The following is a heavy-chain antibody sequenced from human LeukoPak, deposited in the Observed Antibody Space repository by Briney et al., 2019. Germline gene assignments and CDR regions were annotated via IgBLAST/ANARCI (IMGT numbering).Heavy chain of an antibody. CDR1: GFTFSSYA. D-gene: IGHD3-3*01. CDR3: AKQGFLEWLLTQYYFDY. CDR2: VSYDGSNK. J-gene: IGHJ4*02. V-gene: IGHV3-30*04. Sequence: GRSLRLSCAASGFTFSSYATHWVRQAPGKGLEWVAVVSYDGSNKYYADSVKGRFTISRDNSKNTLYLQMNSLRAEDTAVYYCAKQGFLEWLLTQYYFDYWGQGTLVTVSS.